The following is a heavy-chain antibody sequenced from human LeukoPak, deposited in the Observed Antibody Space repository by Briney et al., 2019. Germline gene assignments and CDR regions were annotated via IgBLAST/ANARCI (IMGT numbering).Heavy chain of an antibody. D-gene: IGHD4-23*01. CDR1: GFTFSSYA. J-gene: IGHJ3*02. CDR2: ISGSGGST. Sequence: GGSLRLSCAASGFTFSSYAMSWVRQAPGKGLEWVSAISGSGGSTYYADSVKGRFTISRDNSKNTLYLQMNSLRAEDTAVYYCAKDKDYGGNLGPFISMDAFDIWGQGTMVTVSS. V-gene: IGHV3-23*01. CDR3: AKDKDYGGNLGPFISMDAFDI.